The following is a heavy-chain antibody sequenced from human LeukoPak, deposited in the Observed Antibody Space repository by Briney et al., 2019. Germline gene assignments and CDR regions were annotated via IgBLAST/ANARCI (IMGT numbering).Heavy chain of an antibody. CDR1: GYTFTSYD. CDR3: ARGTFDFWSGYLFDP. Sequence: ASVKVSCKASGYTFTSYDINWVRQATGQGLEWMGWMNPNSGNTGYAQKFQGRVTITRNTSISTAYMELSSLRSEDTAAYYCARGTFDFWSGYLFDPWGQGTLVTVSS. J-gene: IGHJ5*02. CDR2: MNPNSGNT. D-gene: IGHD3-3*01. V-gene: IGHV1-8*03.